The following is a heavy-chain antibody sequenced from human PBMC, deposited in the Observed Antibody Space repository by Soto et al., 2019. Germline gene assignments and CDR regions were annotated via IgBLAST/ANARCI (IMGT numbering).Heavy chain of an antibody. CDR1: GFTISTYW. V-gene: IGHV3-7*01. CDR2: IRQDGGDK. D-gene: IGHD2-8*01. J-gene: IGHJ4*02. Sequence: QPGGSLRLSSAASGFTISTYWMSWVRQAPGKGLEWVANIRQDGGDKYFQDSVKGRFTISGDNAKNSVYLEMNSLRVEDTAIYYCVRDAVVSGVDYFDYWGQGT. CDR3: VRDAVVSGVDYFDY.